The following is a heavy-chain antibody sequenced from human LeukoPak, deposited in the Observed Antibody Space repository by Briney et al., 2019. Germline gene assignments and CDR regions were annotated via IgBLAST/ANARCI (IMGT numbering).Heavy chain of an antibody. CDR2: TYYTET. Sequence: SETLSLTCTVSGGSVSDYYWSWIRQSPGKGLEWIGYTYYTETSYNPSLKSRVTISADTSKNQFSLKLYSVTAADTAVYYCATRKLGNDYWGQGTLVTVSS. J-gene: IGHJ4*02. CDR1: GGSVSDYY. V-gene: IGHV4-59*02. D-gene: IGHD7-27*01. CDR3: ATRKLGNDY.